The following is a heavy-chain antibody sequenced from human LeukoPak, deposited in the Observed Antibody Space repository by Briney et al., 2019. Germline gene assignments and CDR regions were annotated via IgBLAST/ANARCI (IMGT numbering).Heavy chain of an antibody. CDR3: ARAAYSSSSDH. J-gene: IGHJ4*02. CDR2: IKQDGSEK. Sequence: PGGSLRLSCAASGLSFSSYWMSWVRQAPGKGPEWVASIKQDGSEKYYVDSVKGRFTISRDNAKNSLYLQMNSLRAEDAAVYYCARAAYSSSSDHWGQGTLVTVSS. V-gene: IGHV3-7*05. D-gene: IGHD6-6*01. CDR1: GLSFSSYW.